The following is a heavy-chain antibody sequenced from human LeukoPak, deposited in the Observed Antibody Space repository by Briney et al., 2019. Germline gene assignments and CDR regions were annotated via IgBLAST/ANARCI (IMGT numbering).Heavy chain of an antibody. CDR1: GFTFSSYG. CDR3: AKDVDPFGSGSYVEGFDY. D-gene: IGHD3-10*01. Sequence: GRSLRLSCAASGFTFSSYGMHWVRQAPGKGLEWVAVIPYYGSNKYYADSVKGRFTISRDNSKNTLYLQMNSLRAEDTAVYYCAKDVDPFGSGSYVEGFDYWGQGTLVTVSS. CDR2: IPYYGSNK. J-gene: IGHJ4*02. V-gene: IGHV3-30*18.